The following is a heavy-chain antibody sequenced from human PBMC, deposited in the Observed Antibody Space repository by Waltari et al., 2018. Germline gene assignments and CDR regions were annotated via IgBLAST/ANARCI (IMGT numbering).Heavy chain of an antibody. CDR2: VHSSGRT. J-gene: IGHJ4*02. D-gene: IGHD2-15*01. CDR1: GDSMGNRDF. CDR3: ARDRGRGLYLES. V-gene: IGHV4-4*02. Sequence: QLQLQESGPGLVKPSGTLSLTCAVFGDSMGNRDFWSWVRQPPGKGLEWIWQVHSSGRTNYNPSFASRVTVSVDTSTRQFSLKVTSATAADTAVYYCARDRGRGLYLESWGQGILVTVSP.